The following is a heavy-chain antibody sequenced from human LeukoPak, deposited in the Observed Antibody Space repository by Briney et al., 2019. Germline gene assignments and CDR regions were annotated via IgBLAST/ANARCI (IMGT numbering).Heavy chain of an antibody. V-gene: IGHV3-53*01. D-gene: IGHD3-10*01. CDR3: ARDQRRFGELLRFDY. Sequence: GGSLRLSCAASGFTVSSNYMSWVRQAPGRGLEWVSVIYSGGSTYYADSVKGRFTISRDNSKNTLYLQMNSLRAEDTAVYYCARDQRRFGELLRFDYWGQGTLVTVSS. CDR2: IYSGGST. CDR1: GFTVSSNY. J-gene: IGHJ4*02.